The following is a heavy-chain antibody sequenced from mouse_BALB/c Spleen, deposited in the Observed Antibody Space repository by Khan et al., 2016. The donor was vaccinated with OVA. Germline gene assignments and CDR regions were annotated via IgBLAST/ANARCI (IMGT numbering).Heavy chain of an antibody. CDR1: GFSLTSYC. J-gene: IGHJ3*01. Sequence: QVQLKQSGPGLVQPSQSLSITCTVSGFSLTSYCVHWVRRSPGKGLVWRVGFMSGGSTDYNEAFISSLNIIKDNSKNKAFFKMFSLLANDTAIYYCARKYDYEEGFDYWGQGTMVTVSA. CDR3: ARKYDYEEGFDY. D-gene: IGHD2-4*01. V-gene: IGHV2-2*02. CDR2: FMSGGST.